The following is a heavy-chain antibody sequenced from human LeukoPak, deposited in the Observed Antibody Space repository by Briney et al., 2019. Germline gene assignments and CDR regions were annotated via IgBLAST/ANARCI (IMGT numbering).Heavy chain of an antibody. V-gene: IGHV7-4-1*02. CDR1: GYTFTSYA. D-gene: IGHD2-2*01. J-gene: IGHJ4*02. CDR3: ARQGPGYCGSTSCYGVDY. CDR2: INTNTGNP. Sequence: ASVTVSFKASGYTFTSYAMNWVRQAPGQGLEWMGWINTNTGNPTYAQGFTGRFVFSLDTSVSTAYLQISSLKAEDTAVYYCARQGPGYCGSTSCYGVDYWGQGTLVTVSS.